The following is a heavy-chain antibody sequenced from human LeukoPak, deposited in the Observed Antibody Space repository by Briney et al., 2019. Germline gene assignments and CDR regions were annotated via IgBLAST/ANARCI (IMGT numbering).Heavy chain of an antibody. V-gene: IGHV3-48*03. CDR2: ISSSGSTI. J-gene: IGHJ6*02. CDR3: ARVFYGDNYGMDV. CDR1: GFTFSSYE. Sequence: GGSLRLSCAASGFTFSSYEMNWVRQAPGKGLEWVSYISSSGSTIYYADSVKGRFTISRDNAKNSLYLQMSSLRAEDTAVYYCARVFYGDNYGMDVWGQGTTVTVSS. D-gene: IGHD4-17*01.